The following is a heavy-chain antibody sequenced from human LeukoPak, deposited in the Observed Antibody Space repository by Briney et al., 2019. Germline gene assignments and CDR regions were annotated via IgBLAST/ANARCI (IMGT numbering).Heavy chain of an antibody. CDR3: ARVLRDDYYYDSTGYDY. CDR2: IGTAGDT. V-gene: IGHV3-13*01. J-gene: IGHJ4*02. CDR1: GFTFSSYD. Sequence: PGGSLRLSCAASGFTFSSYDMHWVRHATGKGLEWVSAIGTAGDTYYPGSVKGRFTISRENAKNSLYLQMNSLRAGDTAVYYCARVLRDDYYYDSTGYDYWGQGTLVTVSS. D-gene: IGHD3-22*01.